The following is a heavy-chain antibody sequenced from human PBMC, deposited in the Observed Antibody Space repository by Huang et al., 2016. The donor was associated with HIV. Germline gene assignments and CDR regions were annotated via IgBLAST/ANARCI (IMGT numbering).Heavy chain of an antibody. D-gene: IGHD3-22*01. CDR3: ATVDYYDTSGPQRGYFDN. Sequence: QVQLVQSGAEVKKPGSSVKVSCKAYGGSFRYFDIGWVRQAPGQGLEAKGRSTPTLGTANDGHKFQGRVTMIADESTSTAYMELSSLRSEATSVYYCATVDYYDTSGPQRGYFDNWGQGTLVTVSS. V-gene: IGHV1-69*11. CDR1: GGSFRYFD. J-gene: IGHJ4*02. CDR2: STPTLGTA.